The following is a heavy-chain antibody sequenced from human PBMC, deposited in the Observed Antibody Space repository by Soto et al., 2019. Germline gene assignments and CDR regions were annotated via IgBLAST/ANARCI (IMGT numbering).Heavy chain of an antibody. D-gene: IGHD5-12*01. V-gene: IGHV1-46*03. CDR1: GYTFTNYY. CDR2: INPSGGNT. CDR3: TSSPRGGYNYGPYYYYGMDV. J-gene: IGHJ6*02. Sequence: ASVKVSCKAAGYTFTNYYMHWVRQAPGQGLEWMGIINPSGGNTRYAQKFQGRFTISRDDSKSIAYLQMNSLKTEDTAVYYCTSSPRGGYNYGPYYYYGMDVWGQGTTVTVSS.